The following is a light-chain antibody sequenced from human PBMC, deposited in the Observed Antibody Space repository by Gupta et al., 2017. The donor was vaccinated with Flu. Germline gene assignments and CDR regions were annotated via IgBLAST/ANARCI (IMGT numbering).Light chain of an antibody. V-gene: IGKV4-1*01. CDR3: QQYYSTPLT. CDR2: WAS. J-gene: IGKJ4*01. CDR1: QSVLYSSKNKNY. Sequence: DIVMTQSPDSLTVSLGERATINCKSSQSVLYSSKNKNYLAWYQQKTGQPPKLLIYWASTRESGVPDRFSGSGSGTDFTLTISSLQAEDVAVYYCQQYYSTPLTSGGGTKVEIK.